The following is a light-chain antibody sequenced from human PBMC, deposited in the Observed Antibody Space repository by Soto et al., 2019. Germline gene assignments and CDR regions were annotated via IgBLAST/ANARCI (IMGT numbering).Light chain of an antibody. J-gene: IGLJ1*01. CDR3: SSYTSSSTLV. CDR1: SSDVGGYNY. CDR2: EAS. Sequence: QSVLTQPASVSGSPGQSITISCTGTSSDVGGYNYVSWYQQHPGKAPKLMIYEASNRPSGVSNRFSGSKSGNTASLTISGLQADDEADYYCSSYTSSSTLVFGTGTKVTVL. V-gene: IGLV2-14*01.